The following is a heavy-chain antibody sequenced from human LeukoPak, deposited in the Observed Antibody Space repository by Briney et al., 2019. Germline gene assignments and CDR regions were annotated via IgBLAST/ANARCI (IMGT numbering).Heavy chain of an antibody. V-gene: IGHV3-7*01. D-gene: IGHD6-13*01. J-gene: IGHJ4*02. Sequence: GGSLRLSCAASGFTFSSYWMSWVRQAPGKGLEWVANIKQDGSEKYYVDSVKGRFTISRDNAKNSLYLQMNSLRAEDTAVYYCARCAGTFLGIVAAYYFDYWGQGTLVTVSS. CDR1: GFTFSSYW. CDR2: IKQDGSEK. CDR3: ARCAGTFLGIVAAYYFDY.